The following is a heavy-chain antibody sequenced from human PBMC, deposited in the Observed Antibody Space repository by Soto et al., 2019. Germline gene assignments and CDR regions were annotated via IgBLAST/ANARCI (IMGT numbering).Heavy chain of an antibody. J-gene: IGHJ4*02. V-gene: IGHV1-69*01. CDR2: TIPIFGTA. Sequence: LVRGSCKASGGTFSSYAISWGRQAPVQGLEWMGGTIPIFGTANYSQKIQGRVTITADESTSTAYMELSSLRSEDTAVYYCAREGPYGGPTVDYWGKGTRVTVSS. CDR3: AREGPYGGPTVDY. D-gene: IGHD4-17*01. CDR1: GGTFSSYA.